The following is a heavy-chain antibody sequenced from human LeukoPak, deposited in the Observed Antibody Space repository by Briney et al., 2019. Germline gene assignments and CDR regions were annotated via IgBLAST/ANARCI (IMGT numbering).Heavy chain of an antibody. D-gene: IGHD3-10*01. CDR3: ARSVVISRLANYYYYYYMDV. Sequence: PGGSLRLSCAASGFTFSSYEMNWVRQAPGKGLEWVANIKQDGSEKYYVDSVKGRFTISRDNAKNSLYLQMNSLRAEDTAVYYCARSVVISRLANYYYYYYMDVWGKGTTVTISS. J-gene: IGHJ6*03. CDR2: IKQDGSEK. V-gene: IGHV3-7*01. CDR1: GFTFSSYE.